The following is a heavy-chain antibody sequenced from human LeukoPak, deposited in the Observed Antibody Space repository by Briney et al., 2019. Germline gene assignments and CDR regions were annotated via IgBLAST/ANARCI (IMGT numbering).Heavy chain of an antibody. CDR1: GGSISSYY. V-gene: IGHV4-59*01. CDR3: ARTHCSGGSCYSFDY. J-gene: IGHJ4*02. CDR2: IYYSGST. D-gene: IGHD2-15*01. Sequence: SETLSHTCTVSGGSISSYYWSWIRQPPGKGLEWIGYIYYSGSTNYNPSLKSRVTISVDTSKNQFSLKLSSVTAADTAVYYCARTHCSGGSCYSFDYWGQGTLVTVSS.